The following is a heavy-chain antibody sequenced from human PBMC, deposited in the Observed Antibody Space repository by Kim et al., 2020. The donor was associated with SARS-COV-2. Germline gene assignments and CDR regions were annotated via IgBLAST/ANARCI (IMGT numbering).Heavy chain of an antibody. CDR2: IYYSGST. Sequence: SETLSLTCTVSGGSISSSSYYWGWIRQPPGKGLEWIGSIYYSGSTYYNPSLKSRVTISVDTSKNQFSLKLSSVTAADTAVYYCVPWGQYGDYDVQRFDPWGQGTLVTVSS. CDR3: VPWGQYGDYDVQRFDP. V-gene: IGHV4-39*01. CDR1: GGSISSSSYY. J-gene: IGHJ5*02. D-gene: IGHD4-17*01.